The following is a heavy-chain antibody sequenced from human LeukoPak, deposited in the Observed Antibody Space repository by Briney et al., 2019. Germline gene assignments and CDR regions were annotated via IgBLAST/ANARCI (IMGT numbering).Heavy chain of an antibody. CDR3: ARGNHDYGDYDGPYWYFDL. Sequence: PSETLSLTCTVSGGSISSYYWSWIRQPPGKGLEWIGYIYYSGSTNYNPSLKSRVTVSVDTSKNQFSLKLSSVTAADTAVYYCARGNHDYGDYDGPYWYFDLWGRGTLVTVSS. D-gene: IGHD4-17*01. CDR1: GGSISSYY. CDR2: IYYSGST. V-gene: IGHV4-59*01. J-gene: IGHJ2*01.